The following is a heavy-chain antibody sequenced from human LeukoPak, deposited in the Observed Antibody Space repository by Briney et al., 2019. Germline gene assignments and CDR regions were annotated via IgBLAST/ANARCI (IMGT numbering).Heavy chain of an antibody. J-gene: IGHJ4*02. CDR1: LVTFSSYV. Sequence: PGGSLRLSRAPPLVTFSSYVMRSVRPAPREGRGRGAVILYDGSNKYYADSVRGRVTISRDNTKNKQYLHVNSVRAAVTDVSYCAKWDSYFNFGSGYYIYWGQGTLVTVSS. V-gene: IGHV3-33*06. CDR3: AKWDSYFNFGSGYYIY. D-gene: IGHD3-3*01. CDR2: ILYDGSNK.